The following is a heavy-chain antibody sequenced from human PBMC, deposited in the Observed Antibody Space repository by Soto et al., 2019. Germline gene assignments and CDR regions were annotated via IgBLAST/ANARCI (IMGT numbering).Heavy chain of an antibody. V-gene: IGHV4-31*03. CDR2: IYHSGST. J-gene: IGHJ4*02. D-gene: IGHD1-26*01. CDR1: NASITSSGYY. CDR3: ARMSGTYYVPDY. Sequence: QVQLQESGPRLVEASQTLSLTCTVSNASITSSGYYWSWVRQPPGKWLEWIGYIYHSGSTFYSPSLQSRLTMSVDTSKNQFSLTLRSVTAADTAVYHCARMSGTYYVPDYWGQGTLVTVSS.